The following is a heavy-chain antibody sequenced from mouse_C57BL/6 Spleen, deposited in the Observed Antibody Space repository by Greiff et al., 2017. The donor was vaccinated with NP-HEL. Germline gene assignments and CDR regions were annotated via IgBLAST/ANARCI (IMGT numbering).Heavy chain of an antibody. CDR1: GYAFSSSW. V-gene: IGHV1-82*01. D-gene: IGHD1-1*01. CDR2: IYPGDGDT. J-gene: IGHJ3*01. Sequence: QVQLQQSGPELVKPGASVKISCKASGYAFSSSWMNWVKQRPGKGLEWIGRIYPGDGDTNYNGKFKGKATLTADKSSSTAYMQLSSLTSEDSAVYFCARSVYYGSSSFAYWGQGTLVTVSA. CDR3: ARSVYYGSSSFAY.